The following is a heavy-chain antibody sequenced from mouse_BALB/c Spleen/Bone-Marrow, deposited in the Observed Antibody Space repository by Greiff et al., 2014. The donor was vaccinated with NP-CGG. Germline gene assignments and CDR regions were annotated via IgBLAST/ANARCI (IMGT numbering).Heavy chain of an antibody. CDR3: ARPGTWSWFAY. CDR1: GYTFTSYT. J-gene: IGHJ3*01. Sequence: QVQLQQSAAELARPGASVKMSCKTSGYTFTSYTMHWIKQRPGQGLEWIGYINPISEYTEYNQKLKDKATLTADKSSGTAYMQLSCLTSEDSAFYFCARPGTWSWFAYWGQGTLVTVSA. D-gene: IGHD4-1*01. CDR2: INPISEYT. V-gene: IGHV1-4*02.